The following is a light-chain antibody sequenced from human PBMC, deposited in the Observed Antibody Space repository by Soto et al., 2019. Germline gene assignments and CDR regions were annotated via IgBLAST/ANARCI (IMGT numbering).Light chain of an antibody. V-gene: IGKV3-11*01. CDR1: QTVSSY. CDR3: QHRMNWPLT. Sequence: EIVLTQSPATLSLSPGERSTLSCMASQTVSSYLLWYQQKRGQAPRLLIYDASNRATGIPARFSGSGSGTDFTLTISSLEPEDFAVYYCQHRMNWPLTFGQGTRLEIK. CDR2: DAS. J-gene: IGKJ5*01.